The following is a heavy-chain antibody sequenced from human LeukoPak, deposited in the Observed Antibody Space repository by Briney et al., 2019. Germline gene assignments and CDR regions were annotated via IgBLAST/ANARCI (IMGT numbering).Heavy chain of an antibody. Sequence: GGSLRLSCAASGFTFSDYYMSWIRKAPGKGLEGVSYISSSGSTIYYADSVKGRFTISRDNSKNTLYLQMNSLRAEDTAVYYCAKVHDFWSGYYLYFDYWGQGTLVTVSS. D-gene: IGHD3-3*01. CDR1: GFTFSDYY. V-gene: IGHV3-11*01. CDR2: ISSSGSTI. J-gene: IGHJ4*02. CDR3: AKVHDFWSGYYLYFDY.